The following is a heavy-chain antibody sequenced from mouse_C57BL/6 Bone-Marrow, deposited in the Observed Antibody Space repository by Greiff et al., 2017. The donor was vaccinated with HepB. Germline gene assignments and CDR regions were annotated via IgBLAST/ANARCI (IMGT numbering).Heavy chain of an antibody. Sequence: QVQLQQSGAELVKPGASVKLSCKASGYTFTSYWMHWVKQRPGQGLEWIGMIHPNSGSTNYNEKFKSKATLTVDKSSSTAYMQLSSLTSEDSAVYYCARNYDYLFDYWGQGTTLTVSS. J-gene: IGHJ2*01. CDR2: IHPNSGST. D-gene: IGHD2-4*01. CDR1: GYTFTSYW. CDR3: ARNYDYLFDY. V-gene: IGHV1-64*01.